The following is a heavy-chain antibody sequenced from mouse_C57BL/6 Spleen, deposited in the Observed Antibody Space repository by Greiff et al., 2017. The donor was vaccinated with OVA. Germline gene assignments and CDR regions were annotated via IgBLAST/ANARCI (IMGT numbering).Heavy chain of an antibody. J-gene: IGHJ2*01. CDR1: GYTFTDYY. CDR3: ARGVSEY. CDR2: INPNNGGT. V-gene: IGHV1-26*01. Sequence: EVQLQQSGPELVKPGASVKISCKASGYTFTDYYMNWVKQSHGKSLEWIGDINPNNGGTSYNQKFKGKATLTVDKSSSTAYMERRSLTSEDSAVYYGARGVSEYWGQGTTLTVSS.